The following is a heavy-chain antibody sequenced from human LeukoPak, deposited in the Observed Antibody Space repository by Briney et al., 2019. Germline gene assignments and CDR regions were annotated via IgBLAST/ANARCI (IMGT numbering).Heavy chain of an antibody. J-gene: IGHJ4*02. CDR3: TTGPYSSSPYYFDY. V-gene: IGHV3-15*01. CDR1: GFTSCTAW. CDR2: FKSKTDGGRT. Sequence: GRTLRLSCAASGFTSCTAWMSWVRGAAGNGVEWGGRFKSKTDGGRTDYAAPVKGRFTISIDDSKNTLDLQMNSLKTEDTAVYYCTTGPYSSSPYYFDYWGQGTLVTVSS. D-gene: IGHD6-13*01.